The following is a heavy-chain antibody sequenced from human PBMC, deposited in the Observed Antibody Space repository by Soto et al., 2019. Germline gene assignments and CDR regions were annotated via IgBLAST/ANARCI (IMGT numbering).Heavy chain of an antibody. D-gene: IGHD1-1*01. V-gene: IGHV1-2*02. Sequence: ASVKVSCKASGYTFSDYHIHWVRQAPGQGLEWMGWINPNSGGTKYAPKFQGGVTMTRDTSITTAYMELSRLRSGDTAVYYCAREPATAKPEGVDFWGQGTLVTVSS. J-gene: IGHJ4*02. CDR1: GYTFSDYH. CDR3: AREPATAKPEGVDF. CDR2: INPNSGGT.